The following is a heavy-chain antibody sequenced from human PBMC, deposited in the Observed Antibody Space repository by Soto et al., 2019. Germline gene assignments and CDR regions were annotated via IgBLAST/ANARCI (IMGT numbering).Heavy chain of an antibody. CDR2: ISGSGGSI. Sequence: GGSLRLSCAASGFTFSSYAMGWVRQAPGKGLEWVSAISGSGGSIYYADSVKGRFTISRDNSKNTLYLQMNSLRAEDTAVYYCASSPYITYGMDVWGQGTTVTVSS. J-gene: IGHJ6*02. CDR1: GFTFSSYA. CDR3: ASSPYITYGMDV. D-gene: IGHD4-4*01. V-gene: IGHV3-23*01.